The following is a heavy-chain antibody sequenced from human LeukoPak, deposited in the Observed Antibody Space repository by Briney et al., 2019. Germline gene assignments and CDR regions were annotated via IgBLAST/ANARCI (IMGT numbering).Heavy chain of an antibody. Sequence: GGSLRLSCAASGFTFSSYWMHWVRQAPGKGLVWVSRTNSDGSTTTYADSVKGRFTISRDNAKSTLYLQMNSLRAEDTASYYCVRDDRGPRPYDYWGPGTLVTVSS. CDR1: GFTFSSYW. D-gene: IGHD3-16*01. CDR3: VRDDRGPRPYDY. V-gene: IGHV3-74*01. J-gene: IGHJ4*02. CDR2: TNSDGSTT.